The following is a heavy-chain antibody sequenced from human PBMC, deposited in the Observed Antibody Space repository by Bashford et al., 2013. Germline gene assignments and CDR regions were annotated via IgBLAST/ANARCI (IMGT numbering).Heavy chain of an antibody. D-gene: IGHD2-15*01. V-gene: IGHV3-30-3*01. CDR2: ISYDGSKK. Sequence: GGPLRLSCAASGFTFSSYAVHWVRQAPGKGLEWVAVISYDGSKKYYADSVKGRFTISRDNSKNTLHLQMNSLRAEDTAVYYCARDANCSGDNCYLFYFDYWGQGTLVTVSS. CDR3: ARDANCSGDNCYLFYFDY. J-gene: IGHJ4*02. CDR1: GFTFSSYA.